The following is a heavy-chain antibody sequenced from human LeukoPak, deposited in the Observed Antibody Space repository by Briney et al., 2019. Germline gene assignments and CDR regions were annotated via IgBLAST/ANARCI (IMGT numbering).Heavy chain of an antibody. Sequence: PGGSLRLSCAASGFTFNSYGIHWVRQAPGKGLEWVAVISYDGSNKYYADSVKGRFTISRDNSKNTLYLQMNSLRAEDTAVYYCARDRGIAVAKGFDYWGQGTLVTVSS. J-gene: IGHJ4*02. CDR2: ISYDGSNK. D-gene: IGHD6-19*01. CDR1: GFTFNSYG. CDR3: ARDRGIAVAKGFDY. V-gene: IGHV3-30*19.